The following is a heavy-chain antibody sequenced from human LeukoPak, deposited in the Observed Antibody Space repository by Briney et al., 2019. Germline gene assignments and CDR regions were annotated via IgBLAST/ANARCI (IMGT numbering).Heavy chain of an antibody. CDR3: ARGELYDYVWGSYPPSY. V-gene: IGHV1-8*02. CDR1: GYTFTSYG. CDR2: MNPNSGNT. J-gene: IGHJ4*02. Sequence: ASVKVSCKASGYTFTSYGISWVRQATGQGLEWMGWMNPNSGNTGYAQKFQGRVTMTRNTSISTAYMELSSLRSEDTAVYYCARGELYDYVWGSYPPSYWGQGTLVTVSS. D-gene: IGHD3-16*02.